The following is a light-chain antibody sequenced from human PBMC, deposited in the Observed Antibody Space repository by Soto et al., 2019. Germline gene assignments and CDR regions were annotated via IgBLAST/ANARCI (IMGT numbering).Light chain of an antibody. J-gene: IGKJ2*01. CDR1: QSVSSY. CDR2: DAS. Sequence: EIVLTQSPATLSLSPGERATLSCRASQSVSSYLAWYQQKPGQAPRLLIYDASNRATGIPARFSGSGSGTDFTLTISSLEPEDFAVYYCQQRSNWPGYTLGQVTMLEIK. CDR3: QQRSNWPGYT. V-gene: IGKV3-11*01.